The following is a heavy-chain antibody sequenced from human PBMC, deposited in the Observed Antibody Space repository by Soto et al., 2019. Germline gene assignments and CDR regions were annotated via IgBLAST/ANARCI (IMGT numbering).Heavy chain of an antibody. D-gene: IGHD4-17*01. CDR3: TTDYGDYSDYYYGMDV. V-gene: IGHV3-15*07. J-gene: IGHJ6*02. CDR2: IKSKTDGGTT. CDR1: GFTFSNAW. Sequence: PGGSLRLSCAASGFTFSNAWMNWVRQAPGKGLEWVGRIKSKTDGGTTDYAAPVKGRFTISRDDSKNTLYLQMNSLKTEDTAVYYCTTDYGDYSDYYYGMDVWGQGTTVTVSS.